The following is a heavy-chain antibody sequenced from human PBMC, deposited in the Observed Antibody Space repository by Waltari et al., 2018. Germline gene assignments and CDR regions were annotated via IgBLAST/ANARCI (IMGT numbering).Heavy chain of an antibody. CDR1: GYSFTSYW. CDR2: IYPGDSET. CDR3: ARLGYSYGLYYYDMDV. J-gene: IGHJ6*03. D-gene: IGHD5-18*01. Sequence: EVQLVQSGAEVKKPGESLKISCKGSGYSFTSYWIGWVRQMPGKGLEWMGIIYPGDSETRYSPSFQGQVTISADKSISTAYLQWSSLKASDTAMYYCARLGYSYGLYYYDMDVWGKGTTVTVSS. V-gene: IGHV5-51*03.